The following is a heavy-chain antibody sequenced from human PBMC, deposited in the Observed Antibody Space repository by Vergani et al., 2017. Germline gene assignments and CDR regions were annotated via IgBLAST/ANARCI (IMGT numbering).Heavy chain of an antibody. Sequence: EVQLVQSGAEVKKPGESLKISCKGSGYSFTSYWIGCVRQMPGKGLEWMGIIYPGDADTRYSPSFQGQVTITADKSISTAYLQWSSLKASDTAMYYCARRIQEYYYDSSGYYPFDYWGQGTLVTVSS. J-gene: IGHJ4*02. CDR2: IYPGDADT. CDR1: GYSFTSYW. V-gene: IGHV5-51*01. CDR3: ARRIQEYYYDSSGYYPFDY. D-gene: IGHD3-22*01.